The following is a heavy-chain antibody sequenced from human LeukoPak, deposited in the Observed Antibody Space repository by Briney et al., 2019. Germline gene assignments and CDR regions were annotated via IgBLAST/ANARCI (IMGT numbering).Heavy chain of an antibody. CDR3: ARDLQYYYDSSGYPHDAFDI. D-gene: IGHD3-22*01. J-gene: IGHJ3*02. CDR1: GGSISSSNW. CDR2: IYHSGST. Sequence: SGTLSLTCAVSGGSISSSNWWSWVRQPPGKGLEWIGEIYHSGSTNYNPSLKSRVTISVDTSKNQFSLKLSSVTAADTAVYYCARDLQYYYDSSGYPHDAFDIWGQGTMVTVSS. V-gene: IGHV4-4*02.